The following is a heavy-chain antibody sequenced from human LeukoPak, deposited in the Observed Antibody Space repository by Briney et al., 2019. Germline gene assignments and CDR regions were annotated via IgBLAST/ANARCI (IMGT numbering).Heavy chain of an antibody. J-gene: IGHJ4*02. V-gene: IGHV3-23*01. CDR2: VSGSGGTT. D-gene: IGHD4-17*01. CDR3: AKTYDVTVTTAIRPFDH. Sequence: GGSLRLSCAASGFTFSNYGMSWVRQAPGKGLEWVSTVSGSGGTTYYADSVKGRFTISRDNSKNTLYPQMNSLRAEDTAVYYCAKTYDVTVTTAIRPFDHWGQGTLVTVSS. CDR1: GFTFSNYG.